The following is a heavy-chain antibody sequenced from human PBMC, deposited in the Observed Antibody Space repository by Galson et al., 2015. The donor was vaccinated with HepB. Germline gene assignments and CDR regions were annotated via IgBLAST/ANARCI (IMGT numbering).Heavy chain of an antibody. J-gene: IGHJ4*02. V-gene: IGHV3-48*04. CDR1: TFIFGTYS. CDR3: AGSRDGYCFHY. D-gene: IGHD5-24*01. Sequence: SLRLSCAASTFIFGTYSMNWVRQAPGKGLEWVSYISSSSATIYYADSVKGRFTISRDNAKNSLYLQMNSLRTDDTAVYYCAGSRDGYCFHYWGQGSLVTVSS. CDR2: ISSSSATI.